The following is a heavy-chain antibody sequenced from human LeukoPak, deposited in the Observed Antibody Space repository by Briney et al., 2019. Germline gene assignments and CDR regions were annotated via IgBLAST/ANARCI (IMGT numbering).Heavy chain of an antibody. V-gene: IGHV4-59*10. D-gene: IGHD1-26*01. CDR1: GGSFSGYY. CDR3: AGTIVGATIALLRRRWFDP. Sequence: SETLSLTCAVYGGSFSGYYWSWIRQPAGKGLEWIGRIYTSGSTIYNPSLKSRVTMSVDTSKNQFSLKLSSVTAADTAVYYCAGTIVGATIALLRRRWFDPWGQGTLVTVSS. J-gene: IGHJ5*02. CDR2: IYTSGST.